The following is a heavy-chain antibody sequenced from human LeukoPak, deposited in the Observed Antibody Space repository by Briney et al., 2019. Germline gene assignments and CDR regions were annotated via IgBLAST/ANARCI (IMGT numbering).Heavy chain of an antibody. V-gene: IGHV1-69*04. J-gene: IGHJ6*02. Sequence: SVKVSCKASGGTFDNSAINWARQAPGQGLEWMGRIIPILNIPNYAQKLQGRVTIAADKSTSTAYMELSSLRSDDTAVYYCAREKMEVGYYGLDVWGQGTTVTVSS. D-gene: IGHD1-1*01. CDR2: IIPILNIP. CDR3: AREKMEVGYYGLDV. CDR1: GGTFDNSA.